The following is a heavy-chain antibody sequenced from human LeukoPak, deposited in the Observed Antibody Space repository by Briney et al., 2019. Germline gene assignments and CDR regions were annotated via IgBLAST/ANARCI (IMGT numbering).Heavy chain of an antibody. Sequence: ASVKVSCKTSGYTLSSYTITWVRQAPGQGLEWMGWINTNTGNPTYAQGFTGRYVFSLDTSVSTAYLQISGLTADDTAVYFCGRDPRLGIRGYTYGYIDYWGQGTLVTVSS. V-gene: IGHV7-4-1*02. CDR2: INTNTGNP. CDR1: GYTLSSYT. CDR3: GRDPRLGIRGYTYGYIDY. J-gene: IGHJ4*02. D-gene: IGHD5-18*01.